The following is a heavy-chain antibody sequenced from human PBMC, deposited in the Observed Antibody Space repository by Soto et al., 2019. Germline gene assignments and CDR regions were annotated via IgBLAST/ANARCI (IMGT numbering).Heavy chain of an antibody. V-gene: IGHV3-21*01. CDR3: ARNPGYCSSASCRIFDY. CDR1: GFTFSSYS. J-gene: IGHJ4*02. CDR2: ISGSSNDI. D-gene: IGHD2-2*01. Sequence: GGSLRLSCAASGFTFSSYSMNWVRQAPGKGLDWVSSISGSSNDIYYADSVKGRFSISRDNAKNSLYLQINSLRAEDTAVYYCARNPGYCSSASCRIFDYWGRGTLVTVSS.